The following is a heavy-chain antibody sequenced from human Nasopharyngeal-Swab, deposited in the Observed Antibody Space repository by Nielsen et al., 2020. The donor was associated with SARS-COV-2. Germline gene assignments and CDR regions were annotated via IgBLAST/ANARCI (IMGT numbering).Heavy chain of an antibody. V-gene: IGHV3-7*05. J-gene: IGHJ6*03. CDR3: AKNTVMRDTYSYYMDV. Sequence: GESLKISCAASGFTFSSYWMSWVRQAPGKGLEWVANIKQDGSEKYYVDSVKGRFTISRDNAKNSLYLQMNSLRVEDTAVYYCAKNTVMRDTYSYYMDVWGKGATVTVSS. D-gene: IGHD3-16*01. CDR1: GFTFSSYW. CDR2: IKQDGSEK.